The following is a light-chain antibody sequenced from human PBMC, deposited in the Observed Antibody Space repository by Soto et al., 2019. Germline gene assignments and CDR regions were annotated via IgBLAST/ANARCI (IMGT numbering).Light chain of an antibody. CDR3: HQYNNWPPIT. CDR2: GIS. V-gene: IGKV3D-15*01. J-gene: IGKJ5*01. CDR1: QSVTSN. Sequence: EVVMTQSPATLSVSPGERATLSCRAIQSVTSNYLAWYQQKPGQAPRLLIYGISTRATGVPDRFSGSGSGTEFTLTISSLQSEDFAVYYCHQYNNWPPITFGQGTRLEIK.